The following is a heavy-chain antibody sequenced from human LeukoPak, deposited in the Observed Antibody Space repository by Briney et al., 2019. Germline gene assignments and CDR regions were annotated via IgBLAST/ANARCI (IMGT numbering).Heavy chain of an antibody. CDR3: ARELERPNFFDY. J-gene: IGHJ4*02. V-gene: IGHV3-30*04. Sequence: GRSLRLSCAASGFRFSNYAMHWVRQAPGKVLEWVAVISHDGNTEYYADSVKGRFTISRDNSKNTLFLQMNSLRAEDTAVYYCARELERPNFFDYWGQGTLVTVSS. CDR2: ISHDGNTE. D-gene: IGHD1-1*01. CDR1: GFRFSNYA.